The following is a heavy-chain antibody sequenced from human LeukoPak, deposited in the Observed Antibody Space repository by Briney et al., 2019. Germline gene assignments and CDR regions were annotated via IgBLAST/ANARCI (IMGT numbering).Heavy chain of an antibody. CDR3: ARAHSSGWYVRWFDP. Sequence: GESLKISCKGSGYSFTSYWIGWVRQMPGKGLEWMGIIYPGDSDTRYSPSFQGQVTISADKSISTAYLQWSSLKASDTATYYCARAHSSGWYVRWFDPWGQGTLVTVSS. V-gene: IGHV5-51*01. CDR1: GYSFTSYW. D-gene: IGHD6-19*01. J-gene: IGHJ5*02. CDR2: IYPGDSDT.